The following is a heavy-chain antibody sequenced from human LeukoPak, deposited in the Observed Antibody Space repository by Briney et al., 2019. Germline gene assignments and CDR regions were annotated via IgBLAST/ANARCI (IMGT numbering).Heavy chain of an antibody. V-gene: IGHV3-7*03. D-gene: IGHD4-17*01. Sequence: GGSLRLSCAASGFTFSSYWMSWVRQAPGKGLEWVANIKQDGSEKYYVDSVKGRFTISRDNAKNSLYLQMNSLRAEDTAVYYCASHYGDDAFDIWGQGTMVTVSS. CDR3: ASHYGDDAFDI. CDR1: GFTFSSYW. J-gene: IGHJ3*02. CDR2: IKQDGSEK.